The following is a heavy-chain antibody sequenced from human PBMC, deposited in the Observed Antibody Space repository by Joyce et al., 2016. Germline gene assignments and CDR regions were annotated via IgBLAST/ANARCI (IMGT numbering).Heavy chain of an antibody. J-gene: IGHJ6*02. CDR2: TYYVGKA. CDR3: ARHVGPTPYGSGEYYYHYGMDV. Sequence: QLQLQESGPGLVKPSEILSLTCTVSADSIRRSTFYWGWIRQPPGKRLEWSGTTYYVGKAYSSPNPNSPDTISGNTPRSQFSLKVISVTAADTAVYYCARHVGPTPYGSGEYYYHYGMDVWGRGITVSVSS. V-gene: IGHV4-39*01. CDR1: ADSIRRSTFY. D-gene: IGHD3-10*01.